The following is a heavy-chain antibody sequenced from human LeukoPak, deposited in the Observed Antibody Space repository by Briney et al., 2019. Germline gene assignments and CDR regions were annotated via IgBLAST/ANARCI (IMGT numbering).Heavy chain of an antibody. J-gene: IGHJ4*02. CDR2: IYYSGST. V-gene: IGHV4-59*08. CDR3: ARSGGSFAMAHVDY. Sequence: SETLSLTCTVSGGSISSYYWSWIRQPPGKGLEWIGYIYYSGSTNYNPSLKSRVTISVDTSKNQFSLKLSSVTAADTAVYYCARSGGSFAMAHVDYWGQGTLVTVSS. D-gene: IGHD5-18*01. CDR1: GGSISSYY.